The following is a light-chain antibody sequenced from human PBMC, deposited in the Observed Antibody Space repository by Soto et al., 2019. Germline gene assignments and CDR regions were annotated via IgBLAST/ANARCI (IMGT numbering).Light chain of an antibody. CDR1: SSDVGGSNY. CDR2: EVT. V-gene: IGLV2-8*01. J-gene: IGLJ2*01. CDR3: SSFAGSSVL. Sequence: QSVLTQPPSASGSPGQSVTISCTGASSDVGGSNYVSWYQQHPGKAPKLMIYEVTKRPSGVRDRFSGSKSGNTASLTVSGLQADDEADYYCSSFAGSSVLFGGGTKVTVL.